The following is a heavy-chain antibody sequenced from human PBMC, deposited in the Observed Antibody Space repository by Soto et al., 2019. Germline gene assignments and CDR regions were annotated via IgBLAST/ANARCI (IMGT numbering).Heavy chain of an antibody. CDR1: GFIFNTHW. CDR3: VAWGTSNSNP. D-gene: IGHD1-1*01. CDR2: TKPDGSEK. J-gene: IGHJ5*02. V-gene: IGHV3-7*01. Sequence: GGSLRLSCAASGFIFNTHWMSWVRQAPEKGLEWVAHTKPDGSEKYYVDSAKGRSTVSRDNTRNSLYLQMNSLRADDTALYYCVAWGTSNSNPWGQVTLVTVSX.